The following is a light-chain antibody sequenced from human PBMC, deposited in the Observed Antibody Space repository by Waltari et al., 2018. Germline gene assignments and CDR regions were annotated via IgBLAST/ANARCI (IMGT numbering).Light chain of an antibody. CDR3: QQYHNWPRT. CDR2: GAS. Sequence: ETVMTQSPATLPVSPGERATHSCRASQSVSNNLAWYQQKRGQPPRLLIYGASTRATGIPARFSGSGSGTEFTLTISSLQSEDFAVYHCQQYHNWPRTFGQGTKVEIK. J-gene: IGKJ1*01. CDR1: QSVSNN. V-gene: IGKV3-15*01.